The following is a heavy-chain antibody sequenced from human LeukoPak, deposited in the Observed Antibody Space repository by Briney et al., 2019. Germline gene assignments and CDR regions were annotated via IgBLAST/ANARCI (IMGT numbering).Heavy chain of an antibody. D-gene: IGHD6-13*01. CDR2: ISSSSGYI. CDR1: GFTFSSYS. CDR3: ATVIAYRGYMDV. V-gene: IGHV3-21*01. Sequence: TGGSLRLSCAASGFTFSSYSMNWVRQAPGKGLEWVSSISSSSGYIYYADSVKGRFTISRDNAKNSLYLLMNSLRAEDTAVYYCATVIAYRGYMDVWGKGTTVTVSS. J-gene: IGHJ6*03.